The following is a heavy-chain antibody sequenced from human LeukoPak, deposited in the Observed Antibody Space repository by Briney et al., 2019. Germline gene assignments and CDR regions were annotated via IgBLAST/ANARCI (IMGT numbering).Heavy chain of an antibody. CDR3: AREGSTRWHWFAP. V-gene: IGHV4-59*01. CDR2: IYYSGAS. CDR1: GGSINNYY. J-gene: IGHJ5*02. Sequence: PSETLSLTCTVSGGSINNYYWSWLRQPPGKGLEWIGYIYYSGASNYNPSLKSRVTMSVDTSKNQFYLKLSSVTAADTALYSCAREGSTRWHWFAPCGQGTLVTVSS. D-gene: IGHD1-26*01.